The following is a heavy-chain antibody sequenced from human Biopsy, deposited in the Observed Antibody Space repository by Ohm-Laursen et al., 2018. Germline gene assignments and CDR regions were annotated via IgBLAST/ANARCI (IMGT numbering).Heavy chain of an antibody. Sequence: SLRLSCAASGFTYTTFAISWVRQAPGKGPEWVSTISANGATSYYADSAKGRFTISRDNSKNTLYLQMNSVRADDTAIYYCAKGGSITIFGVVINNCFDPWGQGTRVTVSS. CDR3: AKGGSITIFGVVINNCFDP. CDR2: ISANGATS. J-gene: IGHJ5*02. D-gene: IGHD3-3*01. V-gene: IGHV3-23*01. CDR1: GFTYTTFA.